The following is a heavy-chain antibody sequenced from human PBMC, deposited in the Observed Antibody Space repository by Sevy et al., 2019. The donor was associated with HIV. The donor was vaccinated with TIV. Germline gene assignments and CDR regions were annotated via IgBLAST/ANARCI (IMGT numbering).Heavy chain of an antibody. V-gene: IGHV4-61*01. CDR3: AVGSSWPNWFDP. Sequence: SETLSLTCTVSGGSVSSGSYYWSWIRQPPGKGLEWIGDIYYSGSTNYNPSLKSRVTISVDTSKNQFSLKLSSVTAADTAVYYGAVGSSWPNWFDPWGQGTLVTVSS. D-gene: IGHD6-13*01. J-gene: IGHJ5*02. CDR2: IYYSGST. CDR1: GGSVSSGSYY.